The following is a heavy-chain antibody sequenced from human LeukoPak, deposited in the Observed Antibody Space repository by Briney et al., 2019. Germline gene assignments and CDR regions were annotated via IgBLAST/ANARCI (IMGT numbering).Heavy chain of an antibody. CDR2: IYPADSDT. J-gene: IGHJ3*01. Sequence: GESLKISCQGSGYSFTKYRIGWVRQMPGKGLEWMGIIYPADSDTRYSPSFQGQVTISADKSINTAYLQWSTLKASDTAIYYCARRKENLLGAFDGLGQGTMVTVSS. CDR1: GYSFTKYR. V-gene: IGHV5-51*01. D-gene: IGHD2/OR15-2a*01. CDR3: ARRKENLLGAFDG.